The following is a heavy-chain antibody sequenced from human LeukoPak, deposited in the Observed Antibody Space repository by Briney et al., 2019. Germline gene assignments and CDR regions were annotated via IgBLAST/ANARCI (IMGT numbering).Heavy chain of an antibody. Sequence: SETLSLTCTVSVGSISSYYWRWIRQPAGKGLEWIGRIYTSGSTNYNPSLKSRVTISVDKSNNQFSLKLSSVTAADTAVYYCARVPCTSCFHFDYWGQGTLVTVSS. V-gene: IGHV4-4*07. CDR3: ARVPCTSCFHFDY. CDR1: VGSISSYY. CDR2: IYTSGST. D-gene: IGHD2-2*01. J-gene: IGHJ4*02.